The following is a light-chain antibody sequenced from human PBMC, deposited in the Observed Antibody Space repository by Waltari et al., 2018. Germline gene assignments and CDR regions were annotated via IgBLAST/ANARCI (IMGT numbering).Light chain of an antibody. J-gene: IGKJ1*01. CDR1: QSVSSN. CDR3: QQYNNWPPVT. CDR2: GAS. V-gene: IGKV3-15*01. Sequence: EIVMTQSPATLSVSPGERATLSCRASQSVSSNLAWYQQKPGQAPRLLIYGASTRASGIPARFSCSGSGTEFTLTISSLQSEDFAVYYCQQYNNWPPVTFGQGTKVEIK.